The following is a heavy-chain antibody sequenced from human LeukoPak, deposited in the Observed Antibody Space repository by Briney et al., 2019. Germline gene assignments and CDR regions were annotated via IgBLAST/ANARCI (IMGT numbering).Heavy chain of an antibody. D-gene: IGHD6-13*01. Sequence: SETLSLTCTVSGYSISSGYYWSWIRQPPGKGLEWIGYIYYSGRTSYNPSLKSRATISVDTSKNQFSLKLSSVTAADTAVYYCARVNSWVDYWGPGTLVTVSS. CDR2: IYYSGRT. V-gene: IGHV4-61*01. CDR3: ARVNSWVDY. CDR1: GYSISSGYY. J-gene: IGHJ4*02.